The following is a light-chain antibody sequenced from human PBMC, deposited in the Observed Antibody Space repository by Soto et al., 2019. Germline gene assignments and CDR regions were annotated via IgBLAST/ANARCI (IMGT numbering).Light chain of an antibody. CDR2: AAS. CDR1: QSVSGS. Sequence: EIVLTQSPAILSLSPGEKATLSCRASQSVSGSLGWYQQKPGQAPRLIIYAASHRATGIPTRFSGSGSGTDFTLTISSLEPEDFAVYYCQQRSDWPPSLTFGGGTKVDIK. J-gene: IGKJ4*01. V-gene: IGKV3-11*01. CDR3: QQRSDWPPSLT.